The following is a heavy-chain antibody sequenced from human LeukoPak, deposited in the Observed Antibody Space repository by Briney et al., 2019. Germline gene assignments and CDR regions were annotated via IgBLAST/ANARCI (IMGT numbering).Heavy chain of an antibody. D-gene: IGHD3-22*01. CDR1: GYTFTIYG. CDR3: ARGGGPYYYDSSAPIPDY. V-gene: IGHV1-18*01. Sequence: ASVTVSCKASGYTFTIYGISWVRQAPGQGLEWMGWISAYNGNTNYAQKLQGRVTMTTDTSTSTAYMELRSLRSDDTAVYYCARGGGPYYYDSSAPIPDYWGQGTLVTVSS. CDR2: ISAYNGNT. J-gene: IGHJ4*02.